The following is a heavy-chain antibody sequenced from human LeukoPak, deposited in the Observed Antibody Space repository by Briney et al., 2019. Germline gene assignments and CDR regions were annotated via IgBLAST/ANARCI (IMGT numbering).Heavy chain of an antibody. Sequence: PGGSLRLSCAASGFTFSSYAMSWVRQAPGKGLEWVSAISGSGGSTYYADSVKGRFTISRDNSKNTLYLQMNSLRAEDTAVYYCAKTEYYDFWSGYRNYYYYGMDVWGQGTTVTVSS. V-gene: IGHV3-23*01. J-gene: IGHJ6*02. CDR3: AKTEYYDFWSGYRNYYYYGMDV. D-gene: IGHD3-3*01. CDR2: ISGSGGST. CDR1: GFTFSSYA.